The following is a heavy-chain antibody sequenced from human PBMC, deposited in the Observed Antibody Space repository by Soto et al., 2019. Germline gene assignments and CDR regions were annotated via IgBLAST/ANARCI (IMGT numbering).Heavy chain of an antibody. Sequence: GGSLRLSCAASGFTFSDHYMDWVRQASGKGLEWVGRIRNKANSYTAEYAASVKGRFTISRDNSKNTLYLQMNSLRAEDTAVYYCAEGDYGYEQPHYYFDYWGQGTLVTVSS. CDR3: AEGDYGYEQPHYYFDY. CDR2: IRNKANSYTA. J-gene: IGHJ4*02. D-gene: IGHD3-16*01. CDR1: GFTFSDHY. V-gene: IGHV3-72*01.